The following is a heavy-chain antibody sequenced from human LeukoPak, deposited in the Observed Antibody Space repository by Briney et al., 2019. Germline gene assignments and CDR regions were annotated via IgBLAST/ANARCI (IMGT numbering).Heavy chain of an antibody. CDR1: GGSISDYY. CDR2: IYYSGST. J-gene: IGHJ5*02. CDR3: AKDHTARQTGDWFDP. D-gene: IGHD3-10*01. V-gene: IGHV4-59*01. Sequence: SETLSLTCTVSGGSISDYYWTWIRQPPGKGLEWIGYIYYSGSTNYNPSLKSRVTISVDTSKNQFSLNLSSVTAEDTALYYCAKDHTARQTGDWFDPWGQGTLVTVSS.